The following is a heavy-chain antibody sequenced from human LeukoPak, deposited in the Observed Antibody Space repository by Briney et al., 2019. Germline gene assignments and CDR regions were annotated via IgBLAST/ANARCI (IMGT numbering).Heavy chain of an antibody. Sequence: PSETLSLTCTVSGGSISSYYWSWIRQPPGKGLEWIGYIYYSGSTNYNPSLKSRVTISVDTSKNQFSLELSSVTAADTAVYYCAREGVLSADERRQTGGFDYWGQGTLVTVSS. D-gene: IGHD1-14*01. J-gene: IGHJ4*02. CDR3: AREGVLSADERRQTGGFDY. CDR1: GGSISSYY. CDR2: IYYSGST. V-gene: IGHV4-59*01.